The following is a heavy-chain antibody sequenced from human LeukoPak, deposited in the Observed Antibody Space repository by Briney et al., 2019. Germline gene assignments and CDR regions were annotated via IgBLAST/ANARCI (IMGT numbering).Heavy chain of an antibody. D-gene: IGHD4-17*01. V-gene: IGHV4-59*01. J-gene: IGHJ3*02. CDR3: ARDPSYGDDAFDI. CDR1: GGSISSYY. CDR2: IYYSGST. Sequence: PSETLSLTCTVSGGSISSYYWSWIRQPPGKGLEWIGCIYYSGSTNYNPSLKSRVTISVDTSKNQFSLKLSSVTAADTAVYYCARDPSYGDDAFDIWGQGTMVTVSS.